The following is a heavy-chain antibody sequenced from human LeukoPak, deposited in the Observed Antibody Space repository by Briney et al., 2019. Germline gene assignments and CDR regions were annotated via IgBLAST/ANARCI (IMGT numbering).Heavy chain of an antibody. CDR3: ARGYCSSPGCSAGWFDP. V-gene: IGHV3-74*01. CDR2: INTDGSTT. CDR1: GFTFSSYE. D-gene: IGHD2-2*01. Sequence: GGSLRLSCAASGFTFSSYEMNWVRQAPGKGLVWVSRINTDGSTTNYADSVKGRFTISRDNAKNTLYLQMNGLRVEDTAVYYCARGYCSSPGCSAGWFDPWGQGTLISVSS. J-gene: IGHJ5*02.